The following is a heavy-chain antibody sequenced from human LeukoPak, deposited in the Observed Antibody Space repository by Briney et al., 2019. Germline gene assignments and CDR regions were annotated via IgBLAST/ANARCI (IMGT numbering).Heavy chain of an antibody. Sequence: GGSLRLSCAASGFTFSNYAMTWVRQAPGKGLEWVAVIDSSGGDIYYADSVKGRFTISRDNSKNTLYLQMNSLRAEDTAVFYCGKYSASGSRYFDYWGQGTLVTDSS. D-gene: IGHD1-26*01. J-gene: IGHJ4*02. CDR2: IDSSGGDI. CDR1: GFTFSNYA. V-gene: IGHV3-23*01. CDR3: GKYSASGSRYFDY.